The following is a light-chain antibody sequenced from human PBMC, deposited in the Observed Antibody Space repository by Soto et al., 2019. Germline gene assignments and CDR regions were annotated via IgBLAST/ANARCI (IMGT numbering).Light chain of an antibody. Sequence: DIVMTQSPLSLPITSGTPASIASRSSQSLLHSSGYNYLDWYLQKPGQSPNLXSHLGSVRASGVPARFSGSGSGTDFTLRISRVEAEDVGVYYCMQGPHSPRTFGQGTKVDIK. J-gene: IGKJ1*01. CDR1: QSLLHSSGYNY. CDR3: MQGPHSPRT. CDR2: LGS. V-gene: IGKV2-28*01.